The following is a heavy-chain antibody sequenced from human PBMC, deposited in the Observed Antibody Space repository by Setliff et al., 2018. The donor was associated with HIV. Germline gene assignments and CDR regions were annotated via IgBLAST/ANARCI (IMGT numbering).Heavy chain of an antibody. CDR1: GGTFSNYA. Sequence: AASVKVSCKASGGTFSNYAISWVRQAPGQGLEWMGEIIPILGLATYAQKFQGRVTITTDESMSTAYMELSSLRSEDTAVYYCARELSPSSTRHWYLDLWGRGTLVTVSS. CDR3: ARELSPSSTRHWYLDL. J-gene: IGHJ2*01. V-gene: IGHV1-69*10. CDR2: IIPILGLA.